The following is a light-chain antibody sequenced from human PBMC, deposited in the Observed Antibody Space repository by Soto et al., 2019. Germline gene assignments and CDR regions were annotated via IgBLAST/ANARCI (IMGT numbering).Light chain of an antibody. CDR1: GFNIGSNT. CDR3: AAWDNSLTAWV. CDR2: SDN. J-gene: IGLJ3*02. V-gene: IGLV1-44*01. Sequence: QSALTQPPSASGTPGQRVTISCSGSGFNIGSNTVTWYQHLPGAAPKLLISSDNQRPSGVPDRFSGPKSGNSASLAISGLQSEDEADYYCAAWDNSLTAWVFGGGTKLTVL.